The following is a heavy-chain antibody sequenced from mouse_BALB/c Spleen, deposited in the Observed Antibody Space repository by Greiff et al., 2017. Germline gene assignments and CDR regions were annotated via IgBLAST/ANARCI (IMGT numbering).Heavy chain of an antibody. Sequence: EVQLQQSGPELVKPGASVKISCKASGYSFTGYYMHWVKQSHVKSLEWIGRINPYNGATSYNQNFKDKASLTVDKSSSTAYMELHSLTSEDSAVYYCARGEGLGDYYAMDYWGQGTSVTVSS. V-gene: IGHV1-26*01. D-gene: IGHD2-4*01. CDR3: ARGEGLGDYYAMDY. CDR1: GYSFTGYY. CDR2: INPYNGAT. J-gene: IGHJ4*01.